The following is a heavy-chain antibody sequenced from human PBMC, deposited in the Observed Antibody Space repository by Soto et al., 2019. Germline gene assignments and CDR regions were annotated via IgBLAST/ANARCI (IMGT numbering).Heavy chain of an antibody. V-gene: IGHV3-48*01. Sequence: GSLRLSCAASGFAFSGYYMNWVRQASGKGLQWISYISSSSNTRYYADSVKGRFTISRDNAKNSVYLQMNSLSADDTAVYYCARMTGSTYPFDYWGQGVLVTXSS. CDR1: GFAFSGYY. D-gene: IGHD3-10*01. J-gene: IGHJ4*02. CDR3: ARMTGSTYPFDY. CDR2: ISSSSNTR.